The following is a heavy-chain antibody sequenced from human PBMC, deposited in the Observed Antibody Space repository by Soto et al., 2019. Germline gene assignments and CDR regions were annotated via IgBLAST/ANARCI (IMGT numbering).Heavy chain of an antibody. D-gene: IGHD6-6*01. V-gene: IGHV3-33*01. CDR1: GFTFSIYG. CDR2: IWYDGSNK. Sequence: PGGSLRLSCAASGFTFSIYGMHWFRQAPGKGLEWVAVIWYDGSNKYYADSVKGRFTISRDNSKNTLYLQMNSLRAEDTAVYYCARDRLAARPFYFDYWGQGTLVTVSS. CDR3: ARDRLAARPFYFDY. J-gene: IGHJ4*02.